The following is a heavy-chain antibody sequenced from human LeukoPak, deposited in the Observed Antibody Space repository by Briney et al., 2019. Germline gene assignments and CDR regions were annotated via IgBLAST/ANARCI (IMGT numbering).Heavy chain of an antibody. Sequence: PSETLSLTCTVSGGSISSSSYYWGWIRQPPGKGLEWIGSIYYSGSTYYNPSLKSRVTISVDTSKNQFSLKLSSVTAADTAVYYCARGSYCGGDCYYNWFDPWGQGTLVTVSS. J-gene: IGHJ5*02. D-gene: IGHD2-21*02. CDR3: ARGSYCGGDCYYNWFDP. CDR2: IYYSGST. CDR1: GGSISSSSYY. V-gene: IGHV4-39*07.